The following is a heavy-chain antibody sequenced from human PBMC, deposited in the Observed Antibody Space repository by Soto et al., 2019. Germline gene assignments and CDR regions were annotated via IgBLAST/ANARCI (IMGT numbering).Heavy chain of an antibody. CDR2: IYSGGST. CDR3: ASSDAMTTGTHREYYYYMDV. D-gene: IGHD4-17*01. V-gene: IGHV3-66*01. CDR1: GFTVSSNY. Sequence: GGSLRLSCAASGFTVSSNYMSWVRQAPGKGLEWVSVIYSGGSTYYADSVKGRFTISRYNSKNTRYLQMNSLRAEDTAVYYCASSDAMTTGTHREYYYYMDVWGKGTTVTVSS. J-gene: IGHJ6*03.